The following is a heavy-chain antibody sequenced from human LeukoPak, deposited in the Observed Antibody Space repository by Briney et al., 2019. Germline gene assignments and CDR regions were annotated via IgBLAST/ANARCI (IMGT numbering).Heavy chain of an antibody. Sequence: GASVKVSCKVSGYTLTELSMHWVRQAPGKGLEWMGGFDPEDGETIYAQKFQGRVTMTEDTSTDTAYMELSSVTAADTAVYYCARTARYGSLQFDYWGQGTLVTVSS. D-gene: IGHD1-1*01. CDR3: ARTARYGSLQFDY. J-gene: IGHJ4*02. CDR1: GYTLTELS. V-gene: IGHV1-24*01. CDR2: FDPEDGET.